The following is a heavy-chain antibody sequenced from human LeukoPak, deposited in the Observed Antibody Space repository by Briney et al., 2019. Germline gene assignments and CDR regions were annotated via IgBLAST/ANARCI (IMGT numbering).Heavy chain of an antibody. CDR3: AKYQRQWLPKGGFDY. CDR2: ISYDGNNK. Sequence: GGSLRLSCAASGFSFSSYGMHWVRQAPGKGLEWVAVISYDGNNKYYADSVKGRFTISRDNSKNTLYLQMDNLRAEDTAVYYCAKYQRQWLPKGGFDYWGQGTLVTVSS. D-gene: IGHD6-19*01. V-gene: IGHV3-30*18. J-gene: IGHJ4*02. CDR1: GFSFSSYG.